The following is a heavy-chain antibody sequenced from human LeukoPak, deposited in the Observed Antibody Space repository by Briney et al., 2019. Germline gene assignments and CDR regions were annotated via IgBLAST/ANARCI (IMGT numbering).Heavy chain of an antibody. CDR1: GGSISSSSYY. J-gene: IGHJ4*02. D-gene: IGHD3-22*01. CDR2: IYYSGST. CDR3: ASVPYYYDSSGYDVFDY. V-gene: IGHV4-39*07. Sequence: SETLSLTRTVSGGSISSSSYYWGWIRQPPGKGLEWIGSIYYSGSTYYNPSLKSRVTISVDTSKNQFSLKLSSVTAADTAVYYCASVPYYYDSSGYDVFDYWGQGTLVTVSS.